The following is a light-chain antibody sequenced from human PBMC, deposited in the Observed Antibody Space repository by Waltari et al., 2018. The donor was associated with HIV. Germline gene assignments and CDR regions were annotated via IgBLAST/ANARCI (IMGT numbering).Light chain of an antibody. CDR3: QQYHNWPPGGAAFT. CDR2: WAS. V-gene: IGKV4-1*01. Sequence: DIVMTQSPESLAVSLGARATINCRASRTVLSSSDNRNYLAWYQQKPGQSPNVLIYWASTRQSGVPYRFSASGSGTNFSLTISSLQAADVAVYYCQQYHNWPPGGAAFTFGGGTKVEIK. CDR1: RTVLSSSDNRNY. J-gene: IGKJ4*01.